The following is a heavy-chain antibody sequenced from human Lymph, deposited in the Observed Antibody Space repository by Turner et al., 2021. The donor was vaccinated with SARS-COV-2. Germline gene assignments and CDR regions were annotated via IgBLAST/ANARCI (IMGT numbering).Heavy chain of an antibody. CDR2: MNPNSGNT. J-gene: IGHJ6*02. V-gene: IGHV1-8*02. D-gene: IGHD1-26*01. CDR1: GYTFTSYD. CDR3: ARGRYSGGGMDV. Sequence: QVQLVQSGAEVKKPGASVKVSCKAPGYTFTSYDIHWVRQATGQGLEWMGWMNPNSGNTGYAQKFQGRVTMARNTSISTAYMELSSLGSEDTAVYYCARGRYSGGGMDVWGQGTTVTVSS.